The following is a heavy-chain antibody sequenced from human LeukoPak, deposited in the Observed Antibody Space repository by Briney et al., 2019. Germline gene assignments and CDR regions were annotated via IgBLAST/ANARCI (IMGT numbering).Heavy chain of an antibody. Sequence: ASVKVSCKASGYTFTGYYMHWVRQAPGQGLEWMGWINPNTGDTKYAQKFQGRVSMTRDTSISTAYMDLSRLTSDDTAVYFCARDAYGDNFYFDYWGQGTLVTVSS. V-gene: IGHV1-2*02. CDR1: GYTFTGYY. CDR2: INPNTGDT. CDR3: ARDAYGDNFYFDY. D-gene: IGHD4-17*01. J-gene: IGHJ4*02.